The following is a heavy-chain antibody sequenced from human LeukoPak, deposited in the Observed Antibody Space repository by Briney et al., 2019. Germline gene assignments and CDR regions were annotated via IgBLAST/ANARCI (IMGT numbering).Heavy chain of an antibody. CDR3: ARHSVTPGTEYAFDI. J-gene: IGHJ3*02. CDR2: IYYSGST. D-gene: IGHD6-13*01. Sequence: PSETLSLTCTVSGGSISSYYWSWIRQPPGKGLEWIGYIYYSGSTNYNPSLKSRVTTSVDTSKNQFSLKLSSVTAADTAVYYCARHSVTPGTEYAFDIWGQGTMVTVSS. V-gene: IGHV4-59*08. CDR1: GGSISSYY.